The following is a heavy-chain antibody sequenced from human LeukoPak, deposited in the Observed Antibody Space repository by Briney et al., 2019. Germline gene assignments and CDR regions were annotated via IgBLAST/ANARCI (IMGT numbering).Heavy chain of an antibody. Sequence: PGGSLRLSCAASGFTFSSYGMHWVRQAPGKGLEWVAVIWYDGSNKYYADSVKGRFTISRDNSKDTLYLQMNGLRAEDTAVYYCAKARIDSSSWYSWFDPWGQGTLVTVSS. CDR3: AKARIDSSSWYSWFDP. J-gene: IGHJ5*02. CDR1: GFTFSSYG. V-gene: IGHV3-33*06. CDR2: IWYDGSNK. D-gene: IGHD6-13*01.